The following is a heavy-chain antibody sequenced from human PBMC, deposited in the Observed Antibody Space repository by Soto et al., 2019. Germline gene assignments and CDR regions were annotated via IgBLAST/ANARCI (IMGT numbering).Heavy chain of an antibody. CDR1: GVSISSGDYY. CDR2: FYYSGNT. J-gene: IGHJ6*02. CDR3: SRYTNFSPYFYGLVV. Sequence: QVQLQESGPGLVKPSQSVSLTCTVSGVSISSGDYYWSWIRQPPGKGLEWIGYFYYSGNTNYAPSHGGQFTISIETSRNQFSLHLMSVTAADTAIYYCSRYTNFSPYFYGLVVWGQGTTGSVSS. V-gene: IGHV4-30-4*01. D-gene: IGHD2-8*01.